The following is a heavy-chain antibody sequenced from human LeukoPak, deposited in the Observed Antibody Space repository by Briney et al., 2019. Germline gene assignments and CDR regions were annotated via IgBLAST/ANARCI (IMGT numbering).Heavy chain of an antibody. D-gene: IGHD3-10*02. CDR3: AELGITMIGGV. CDR1: GFIFTSYA. CDR2: ISSSSSYI. J-gene: IGHJ6*04. V-gene: IGHV3-21*01. Sequence: GGSLRLSCAASGFIFTSYAMTWVRQAPGKGLEWVSSISSSSSYIYYADSVKGRFTISRDNAKNSLYLQMNSLRAEDTAVYYCAELGITMIGGVWGKGTTVTISS.